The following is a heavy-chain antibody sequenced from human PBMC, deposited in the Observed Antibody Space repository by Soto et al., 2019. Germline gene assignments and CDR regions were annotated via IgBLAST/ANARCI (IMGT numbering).Heavy chain of an antibody. CDR1: GFTFGDYA. V-gene: IGHV3-49*03. CDR3: TRDHKEGSSWYQWVNHYYYMDV. CDR2: IRSKAYGGTT. J-gene: IGHJ6*03. D-gene: IGHD6-13*01. Sequence: GGSLRLSCTASGFTFGDYAMSWFRQAPGKGLEWVGFIRSKAYGGTTEYAASVKGRFTISRDDSKSIAYLQMNSLKTEDTAVYYCTRDHKEGSSWYQWVNHYYYMDVWGKGTTVTFSS.